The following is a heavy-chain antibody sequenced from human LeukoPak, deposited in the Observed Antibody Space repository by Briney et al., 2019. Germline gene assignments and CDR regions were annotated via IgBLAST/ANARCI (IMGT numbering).Heavy chain of an antibody. V-gene: IGHV3-23*05. CDR2: MDNFGIK. Sequence: PGGSLRLSCAASGFAFDTYSMTWVRQAPGKGLEWVSCMDNFGIKTYADSVRDRFTVSRDSSRNVVFLQMNSLRVEDTAVYYCAGGKYYGSGTRPGYLGYWGLGTMVTVSS. CDR1: GFAFDTYS. J-gene: IGHJ4*02. CDR3: AGGKYYGSGTRPGYLGY. D-gene: IGHD3-10*01.